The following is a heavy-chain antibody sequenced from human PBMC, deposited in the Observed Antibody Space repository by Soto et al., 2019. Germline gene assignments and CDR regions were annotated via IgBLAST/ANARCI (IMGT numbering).Heavy chain of an antibody. J-gene: IGHJ6*02. Sequence: SETLSLTCTVSGGSISSGDYYWSWIRQPPGKGLEWIGYIYYSGSTYYNPSLKSRVTISVDTSKNQFSLKLSSVTAADTAVYYCARDQDSNNYYYYVMDAWGQGATITVS. CDR2: IYYSGST. CDR3: ARDQDSNNYYYYVMDA. V-gene: IGHV4-30-4*01. CDR1: GGSISSGDYY. D-gene: IGHD4-4*01.